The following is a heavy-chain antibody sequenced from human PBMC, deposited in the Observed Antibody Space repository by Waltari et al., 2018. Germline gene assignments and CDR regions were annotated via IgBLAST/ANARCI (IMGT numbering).Heavy chain of an antibody. CDR2: IYYSGST. J-gene: IGHJ3*02. CDR3: ARESGLWFGELFGIGAFDI. V-gene: IGHV4-31*03. D-gene: IGHD3-10*01. Sequence: QVQLQESGPGLVKPSQTLSLTCTFSGCSIRSGGYYLTWIRQHPGNGLEWIGYIYYSGSTYNNPSLKSRVTISVDTSKNQFSLKLSSVTAADTAVYYCARESGLWFGELFGIGAFDIWGQGTMVTVSS. CDR1: GCSIRSGGYY.